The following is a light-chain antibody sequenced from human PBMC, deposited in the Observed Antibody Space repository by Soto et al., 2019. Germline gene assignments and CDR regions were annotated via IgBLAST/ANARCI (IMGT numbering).Light chain of an antibody. Sequence: QSVLTQPASVSGSPGQSITISCTGTSSDVGAYNYVSWYQHHPGRAPKLILFEVSHRPSGVSDRFSGSKSGNTASLTISGLQTEDEAEYYCTSYTRTRNLLFGGGTKLTVL. V-gene: IGLV2-14*01. CDR1: SSDVGAYNY. CDR3: TSYTRTRNLL. CDR2: EVS. J-gene: IGLJ2*01.